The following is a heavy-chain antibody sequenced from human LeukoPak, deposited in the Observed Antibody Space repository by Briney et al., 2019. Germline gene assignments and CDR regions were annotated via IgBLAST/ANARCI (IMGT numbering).Heavy chain of an antibody. CDR1: GGTFSSYA. J-gene: IGHJ4*02. D-gene: IGHD6-19*01. V-gene: IGHV1-18*01. Sequence: ASVKVSCKASGGTFSSYAISWVRQAPGQGLEWMGWISAYNGNTNYAQKLQGRVTMTTDTSTSTAYMELRSLRSDDTAVYYCARVAVAGPSPHDYWGQGTLVTVSS. CDR3: ARVAVAGPSPHDY. CDR2: ISAYNGNT.